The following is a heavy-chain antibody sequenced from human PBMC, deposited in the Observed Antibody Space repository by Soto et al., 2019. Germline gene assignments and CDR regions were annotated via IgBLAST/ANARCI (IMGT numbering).Heavy chain of an antibody. D-gene: IGHD6-19*01. J-gene: IGHJ5*02. Sequence: QVQLQESGPGLVKPSQTLSLTCTVSGGSISSGGYYWSWIRQHPGKGLEWIGYIYYSGSTYYNPSLKSRVAISVDTSKNQFSLKLSSVTAADTAVYYCARALPGIAVAFRSNWFDPWGQGTLVTVSS. CDR1: GGSISSGGYY. V-gene: IGHV4-31*03. CDR2: IYYSGST. CDR3: ARALPGIAVAFRSNWFDP.